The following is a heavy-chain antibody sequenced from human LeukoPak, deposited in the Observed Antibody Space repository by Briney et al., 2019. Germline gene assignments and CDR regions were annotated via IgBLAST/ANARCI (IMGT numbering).Heavy chain of an antibody. CDR3: ARTSVMAAAGTLGY. J-gene: IGHJ4*02. V-gene: IGHV1-18*01. D-gene: IGHD6-13*01. Sequence: ASVKVSCKASGYTFTSYGISWVRQAPGQGLEWMGWISAYNGNTNYAQKLQGRVTMTTDTSTSTAYMELRSLRSDDTAVYYCARTSVMAAAGTLGYWGQGTLVTVSS. CDR1: GYTFTSYG. CDR2: ISAYNGNT.